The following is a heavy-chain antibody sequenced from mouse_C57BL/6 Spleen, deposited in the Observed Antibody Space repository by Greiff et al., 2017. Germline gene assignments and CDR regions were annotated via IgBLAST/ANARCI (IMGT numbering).Heavy chain of an antibody. J-gene: IGHJ4*01. CDR1: GYTFTDYN. V-gene: IGHV1-18*01. CDR3: ARLYGNYDYAMDY. D-gene: IGHD2-10*02. Sequence: EVQLQQSGPELVKPGASVKIPCKASGYTFTDYNMDWVKQSHGKSLEWIGDINPNNGGTIYNQKFKGKATLTVVKSSSTAYMELRSLTSEDTAVYYCARLYGNYDYAMDYWGQGTSVTVSS. CDR2: INPNNGGT.